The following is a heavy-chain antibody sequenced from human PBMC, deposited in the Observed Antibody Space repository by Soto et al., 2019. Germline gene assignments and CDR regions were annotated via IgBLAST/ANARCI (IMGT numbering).Heavy chain of an antibody. CDR3: ARGPIDDLTKYYYYGMDV. CDR1: GGTFSSYA. J-gene: IGHJ6*02. CDR2: IIPIFGTA. V-gene: IGHV1-69*01. D-gene: IGHD1-1*01. Sequence: QVQLGQSGAEVKKPGSSVNVSCKASGGTFSSYAISWVRQAPGQVLEWMGGIIPIFGTANYAQKCQGRVTITADESTSTAYMELSSLGSEDTAVYYCARGPIDDLTKYYYYGMDVWGQGTTVTVSS.